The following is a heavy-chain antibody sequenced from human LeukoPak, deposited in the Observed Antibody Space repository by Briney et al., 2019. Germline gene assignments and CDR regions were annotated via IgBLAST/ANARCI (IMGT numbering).Heavy chain of an antibody. V-gene: IGHV4-34*03. J-gene: IGHJ4*02. Sequence: SETLSLTCAVYGGSFSGYYWSWIRQPPGKGLEWIGEINHSGSTNYNPSLKSRVTVSADTSKNQFSLKLSSVTAADTAVYYCRVDTPFFDYWGQGTLVTVSS. CDR3: RVDTPFFDY. CDR2: INHSGST. CDR1: GGSFSGYY. D-gene: IGHD5-18*01.